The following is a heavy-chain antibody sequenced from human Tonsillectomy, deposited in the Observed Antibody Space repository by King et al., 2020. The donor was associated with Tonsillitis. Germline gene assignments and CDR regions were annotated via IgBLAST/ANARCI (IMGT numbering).Heavy chain of an antibody. V-gene: IGHV1-2*02. CDR2: INPYSGDT. J-gene: IGHJ4*02. CDR3: ARGRYCSGGSCYSHFDY. Sequence: QVQLVESGAEVKKPGASVKVSCKASGYTFTDYYIHWVRQVPGQGLEWMGWINPYSGDTNYAQKFQGGVTMTRDTSIITAYMELSRLTSDDTAVYYCARGRYCSGGSCYSHFDYWGQGTPVTVSS. D-gene: IGHD2-15*01. CDR1: GYTFTDYY.